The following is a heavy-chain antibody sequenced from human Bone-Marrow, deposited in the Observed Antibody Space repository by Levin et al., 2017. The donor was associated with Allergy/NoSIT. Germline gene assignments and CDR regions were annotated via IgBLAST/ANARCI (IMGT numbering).Heavy chain of an antibody. Sequence: SVKVSCKSSGGTFSSYTFTWVRQAPGQGLEWMGGIIPIFDKITYSQKFQGRLTITADESTTSAYMELSGLRFDDTAVYYCARGAAGPGHNWFNPWGQGTLVTVSS. V-gene: IGHV1-69*13. D-gene: IGHD2-8*02. CDR1: GGTFSSYT. J-gene: IGHJ5*02. CDR3: ARGAAGPGHNWFNP. CDR2: IIPIFDKI.